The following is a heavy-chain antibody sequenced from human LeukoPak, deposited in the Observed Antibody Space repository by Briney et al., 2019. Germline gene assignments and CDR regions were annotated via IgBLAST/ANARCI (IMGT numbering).Heavy chain of an antibody. CDR2: ISGSGGST. D-gene: IGHD3-16*01. Sequence: PGGSLRLSCAASGFTFSSYAMSWVRQAPGKGLEWVSAISGSGGSTYYADSVKGRFTISRDNSKNTLYLQMNSLRAEDTAVCYCAKFDLYDYVWGSYNDWGQGTLVTVSS. CDR3: AKFDLYDYVWGSYND. CDR1: GFTFSSYA. V-gene: IGHV3-23*01. J-gene: IGHJ4*02.